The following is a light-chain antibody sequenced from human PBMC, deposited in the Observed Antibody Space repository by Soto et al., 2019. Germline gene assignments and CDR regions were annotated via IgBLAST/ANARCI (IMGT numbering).Light chain of an antibody. CDR3: ISYTASSTSYV. CDR1: RSDIGSYNY. J-gene: IGLJ1*01. Sequence: QSVLTQPASVSGSPGQSITISCSGTRSDIGSYNYVAWYQQFPGKTPKILIYGVSNRPSGVSSRFSGSKSGNTASLTISGLQAEDEADYYCISYTASSTSYVFGSGTKVTL. CDR2: GVS. V-gene: IGLV2-14*01.